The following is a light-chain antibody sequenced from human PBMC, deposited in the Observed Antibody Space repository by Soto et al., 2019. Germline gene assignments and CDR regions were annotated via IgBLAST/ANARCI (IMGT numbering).Light chain of an antibody. CDR2: GAS. CDR3: QQYDNWPIT. V-gene: IGKV3-15*01. CDR1: QSVSSH. Sequence: EIVMTQSPDTLFVSLGEGATLSCRASQSVSSHLAWYQHKPGQAPRLLIYGASTRASGIPARFSGSGSETDFTLTISSLQSEDFAVYYCQQYDNWPITFGQGTRLEI. J-gene: IGKJ5*01.